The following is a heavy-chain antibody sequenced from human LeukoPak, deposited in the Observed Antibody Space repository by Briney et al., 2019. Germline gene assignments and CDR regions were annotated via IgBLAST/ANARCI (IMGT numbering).Heavy chain of an antibody. Sequence: GGSLRLSCAASGFTFISYGMHWVRQAPGKGLEWVAVLSNDGSKKYSADSVKGRFTISRDNSKNTLCLQMNSLRAEDTAVYYCAKDRYSYAFEYFDPWGQGTLVTVSS. J-gene: IGHJ4*02. V-gene: IGHV3-30*18. CDR1: GFTFISYG. CDR2: LSNDGSKK. CDR3: AKDRYSYAFEYFDP. D-gene: IGHD5-18*01.